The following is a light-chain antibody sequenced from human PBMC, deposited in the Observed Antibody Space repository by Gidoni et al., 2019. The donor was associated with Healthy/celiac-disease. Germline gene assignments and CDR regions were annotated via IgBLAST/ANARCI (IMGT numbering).Light chain of an antibody. CDR1: SLRSYY. Sequence: SSELTQDPAVSVALGQTVRITCQGDSLRSYYASWYQQKPGQAPVLVIYGKNNRPSGIPDRFSCSSSGNTASLTITGAHAEDEADYYCNSRDSSGNHLWVFGGGTKLTVL. J-gene: IGLJ3*02. CDR2: GKN. V-gene: IGLV3-19*01. CDR3: NSRDSSGNHLWV.